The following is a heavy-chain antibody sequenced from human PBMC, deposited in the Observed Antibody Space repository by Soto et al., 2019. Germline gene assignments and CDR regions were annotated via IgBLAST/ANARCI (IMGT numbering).Heavy chain of an antibody. CDR3: ARDIVLVPAAQYYYYYYGMDV. CDR2: ISSSGSTI. Sequence: QVQLVESGGGLVKPGGSLRLSCAASGFTFSDYYMSWIRQAPGKGLEWVSYISSSGSTIYYADSVKGRFTISRDNAKNSLYLQMNSLRAEDTAVYYCARDIVLVPAAQYYYYYYGMDVWGQGTKVTVSS. D-gene: IGHD2-2*01. V-gene: IGHV3-11*01. J-gene: IGHJ6*02. CDR1: GFTFSDYY.